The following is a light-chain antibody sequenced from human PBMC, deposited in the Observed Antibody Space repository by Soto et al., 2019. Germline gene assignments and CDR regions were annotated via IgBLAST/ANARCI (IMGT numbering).Light chain of an antibody. CDR3: QQYGDWPPET. Sequence: EVVLTQSPATLSVSPGDRATLSCRASQSVSRNLAWYQQKPGQAPRRLIYGASTRATGVPARFSGSGSATEFTLSISSVQSEDVAVYYCQQYGDWPPETFGQGTKLEI. J-gene: IGKJ2*01. CDR2: GAS. V-gene: IGKV3-15*01. CDR1: QSVSRN.